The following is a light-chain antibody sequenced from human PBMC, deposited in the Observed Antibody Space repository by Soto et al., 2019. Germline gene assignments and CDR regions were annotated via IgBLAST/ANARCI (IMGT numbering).Light chain of an antibody. J-gene: IGKJ4*01. CDR3: QQSFTTPLT. V-gene: IGKV1-39*01. CDR2: VAS. CDR1: QSIGRF. Sequence: DIQMTQSPSSLSASVGDRVTITCRASQSIGRFLNWYQQKPGKAPNVLINVASTLRSGVPSRFSGSGSGTDFNLTINSLQPEDFATYFCQQSFTTPLTFGGGIKVDIK.